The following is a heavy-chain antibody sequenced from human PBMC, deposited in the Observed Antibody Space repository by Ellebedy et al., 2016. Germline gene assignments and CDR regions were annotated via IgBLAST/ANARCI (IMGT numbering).Heavy chain of an antibody. CDR1: GGSISSGDYY. Sequence: SETLSLTXTVSGGSISSGDYYWSWIRQPPGKGLEWIGYIYYSGSTNYNPSLKSRVTISVDTSTNQFSLKLSSVTAADTAVYYCARDSGDILTGYYFDYWGQGTLVTVSS. CDR3: ARDSGDILTGYYFDY. D-gene: IGHD3-9*01. J-gene: IGHJ4*02. CDR2: IYYSGST. V-gene: IGHV4-61*08.